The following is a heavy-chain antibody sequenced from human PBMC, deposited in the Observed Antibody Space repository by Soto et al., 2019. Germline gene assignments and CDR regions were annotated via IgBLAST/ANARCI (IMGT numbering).Heavy chain of an antibody. J-gene: IGHJ6*02. CDR1: GGSISSYY. D-gene: IGHD6-13*01. CDR2: IYTSGST. V-gene: IGHV4-4*07. Sequence: SETLSLTCTVSGGSISSYYWSWIRQPAGKGLEWIGRIYTSGSTNYNPPLKSRVTMSVDTSKNQSSLKLSSVTAADTAVYYCASGYSSSWSYGMDVWGQGTTVTVSS. CDR3: ASGYSSSWSYGMDV.